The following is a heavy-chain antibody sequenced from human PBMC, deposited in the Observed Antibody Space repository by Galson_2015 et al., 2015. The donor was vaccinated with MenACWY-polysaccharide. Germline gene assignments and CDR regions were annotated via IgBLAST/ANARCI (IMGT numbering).Heavy chain of an antibody. V-gene: IGHV3-48*02. CDR2: IRGPSDII. J-gene: IGHJ4*02. Sequence: SLRLSCAASGFSFSSYNMDWVRQAPGKGLEWVSYIRGPSDIIYYADSVKGRFTISRDNAKNSLYLQMNSLRDEDMAVYYCARDSGRTGSLDYWGRGTLVTVSS. CDR3: ARDSGRTGSLDY. CDR1: GFSFSSYN. D-gene: IGHD1-26*01.